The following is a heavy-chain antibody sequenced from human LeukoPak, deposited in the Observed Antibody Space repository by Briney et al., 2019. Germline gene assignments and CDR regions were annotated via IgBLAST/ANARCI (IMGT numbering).Heavy chain of an antibody. CDR3: AKDPVGYYYDSSGYPTHFDY. J-gene: IGHJ4*02. CDR1: GGSISSYY. D-gene: IGHD3-22*01. CDR2: IYYSGST. Sequence: SETLSLTCTVSGGSISSYYWSWIRQPPGKGLEWIGYIYYSGSTNYNPSLKSRVTISVDTSKNQFSLKLSSVTAADTAVYYCAKDPVGYYYDSSGYPTHFDYWGQGTLVTVSS. V-gene: IGHV4-59*01.